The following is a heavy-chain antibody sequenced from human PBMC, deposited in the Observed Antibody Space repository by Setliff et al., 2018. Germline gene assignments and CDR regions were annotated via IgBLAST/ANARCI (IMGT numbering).Heavy chain of an antibody. D-gene: IGHD6-13*01. CDR1: GYSFTNYW. Sequence: GESLKISCKGSGYSFTNYWIGWVRQMPGKGLEWMGIIYPGDSDTRYSPSFQGQVTISADKAINTAYLQWSTLKASDTAMYYCARLGSSSWYNDVFDFWGPGTMVTVSS. CDR3: ARLGSSSWYNDVFDF. CDR2: IYPGDSDT. J-gene: IGHJ3*01. V-gene: IGHV5-51*01.